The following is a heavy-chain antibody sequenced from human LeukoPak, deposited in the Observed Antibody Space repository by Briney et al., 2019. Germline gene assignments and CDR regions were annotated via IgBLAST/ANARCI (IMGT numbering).Heavy chain of an antibody. J-gene: IGHJ4*02. D-gene: IGHD2-15*01. CDR3: ARRRGYCSGSSCYSGSFDY. CDR2: IYPGDSDT. CDR1: GYSFTNYW. Sequence: HGESLKISCKGFGYSFTNYWLGWVRQMPGKGLEWMGIIYPGDSDTTYSPSFQGQVTISADKSISTAYLQWSSLKASDTAIYYCARRRGYCSGSSCYSGSFDYWGQGTLVTVSS. V-gene: IGHV5-51*01.